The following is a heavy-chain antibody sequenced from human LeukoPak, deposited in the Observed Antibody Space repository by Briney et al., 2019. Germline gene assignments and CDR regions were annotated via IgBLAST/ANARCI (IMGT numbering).Heavy chain of an antibody. CDR1: GFTFTLHA. D-gene: IGHD5-24*01. V-gene: IGHV3-53*01. CDR2: IYSGGST. CDR3: AKGYKNLFDY. J-gene: IGHJ4*02. Sequence: GGSLRLSCAASGFTFTLHAMNWVRQAPGKGLEWVSVIYSGGSTYYADSVKGRFTISRDNSKNTLYLQMNSLRAEDTAVYYCAKGYKNLFDYWGQGTLVTVSS.